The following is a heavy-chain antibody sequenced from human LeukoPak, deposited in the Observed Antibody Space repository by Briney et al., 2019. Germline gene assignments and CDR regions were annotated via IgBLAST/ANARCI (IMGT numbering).Heavy chain of an antibody. Sequence: GGSLRLSCAASGFTFSTYWMHWVRQGPGKGLVWVSRINADGSATNHADSVKGRFTIPRDNDNNALYLQMNSLRAEDTAVYYCARGRPWAAFDIWGQGTMVTVSS. CDR1: GFTFSTYW. V-gene: IGHV3-74*01. J-gene: IGHJ3*02. D-gene: IGHD1-26*01. CDR3: ARGRPWAAFDI. CDR2: INADGSAT.